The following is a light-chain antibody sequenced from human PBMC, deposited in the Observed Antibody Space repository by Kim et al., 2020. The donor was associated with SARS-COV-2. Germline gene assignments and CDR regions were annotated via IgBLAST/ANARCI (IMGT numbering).Light chain of an antibody. V-gene: IGKV3-20*01. CDR2: GAS. CDR3: HQYDSSSRA. Sequence: LSPGARATLSCRASQSVYSNLAWYQQKPGQAPRLLIHGASSRATGTPDRFSGSGSGTDFTLTISRLETEDSAVYYCHQYDSSSRAFGGGTKVDIK. J-gene: IGKJ4*01. CDR1: QSVYSN.